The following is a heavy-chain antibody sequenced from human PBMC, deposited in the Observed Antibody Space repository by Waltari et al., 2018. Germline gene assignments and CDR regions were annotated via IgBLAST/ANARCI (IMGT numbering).Heavy chain of an antibody. CDR1: GYTFTSYY. Sequence: QVQLVQSGAEVKKPGASVKVSCKASGYTFTSYYMHWVRQAPGQGLEWMGIIKPSGGSTSYEQKFQGRGTMTRDTSTSTVYMELSSLRSEDTAVYYCARGEAVAGFKEDFDYWGQGTLVTVSS. V-gene: IGHV1-46*01. J-gene: IGHJ4*02. CDR3: ARGEAVAGFKEDFDY. CDR2: IKPSGGST. D-gene: IGHD6-19*01.